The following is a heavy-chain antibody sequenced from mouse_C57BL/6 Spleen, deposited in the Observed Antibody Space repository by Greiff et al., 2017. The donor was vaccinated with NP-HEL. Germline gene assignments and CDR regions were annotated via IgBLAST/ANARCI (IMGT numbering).Heavy chain of an antibody. CDR1: GYTFTGYW. CDR2: ILPGSGST. V-gene: IGHV1-9*01. CDR3: ARWGIFAY. J-gene: IGHJ3*01. Sequence: VQLQQSGAELMKPGASVKLSCKATGYTFTGYWIEWVKQRPGHGLEWIGEILPGSGSTNYNEKFKSKATLTVDKSSSTAYMQLSSLTSEDSAVYYCARWGIFAYWGQGTLVTVSA.